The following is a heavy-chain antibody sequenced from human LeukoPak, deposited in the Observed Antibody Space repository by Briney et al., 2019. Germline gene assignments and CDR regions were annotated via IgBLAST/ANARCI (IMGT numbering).Heavy chain of an antibody. CDR1: GGSIRRGDYY. Sequence: SETLSLTCTVSGGSIRRGDYYWSWIRQHPGKGLERIGYIYYSGSTYYNPSLKSRITISVDTSKNQFSLKLSSVTAADTAVYYCAEVRGSCTFDYWGQGTLVTVSS. CDR2: IYYSGST. D-gene: IGHD2-8*01. CDR3: AEVRGSCTFDY. V-gene: IGHV4-31*03. J-gene: IGHJ4*02.